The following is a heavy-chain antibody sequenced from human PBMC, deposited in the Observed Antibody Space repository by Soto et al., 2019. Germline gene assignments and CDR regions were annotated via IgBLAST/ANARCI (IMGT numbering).Heavy chain of an antibody. D-gene: IGHD2-15*01. V-gene: IGHV1-3*01. CDR1: GYTFTRYT. Sequence: ASVKVSCKASGYTFTRYTMNWVRQAPGQRLEWMGWINPDNGNTKSSQKFQDRVIITRDTSAGTAYMDLSSLRSEVTAVYYCARGIATGQLDPWGQGTVVTVSS. CDR3: ARGIATGQLDP. CDR2: INPDNGNT. J-gene: IGHJ5*02.